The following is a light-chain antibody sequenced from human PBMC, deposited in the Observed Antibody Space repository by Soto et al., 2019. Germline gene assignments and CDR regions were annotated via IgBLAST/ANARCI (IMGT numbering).Light chain of an antibody. CDR3: CSFAGRKTWV. CDR1: SSNIGAGYD. Sequence: QAVVTQPPSVSGAPGQRVTISCTGSSSNIGAGYDVHWYQQLPGTAPKLLIYEVTERPSGVSPRFSGSKSVNTASLTISGLRAEDEADYFCCSFAGRKTWVFGGGTKLTVL. V-gene: IGLV1-40*01. J-gene: IGLJ3*02. CDR2: EVT.